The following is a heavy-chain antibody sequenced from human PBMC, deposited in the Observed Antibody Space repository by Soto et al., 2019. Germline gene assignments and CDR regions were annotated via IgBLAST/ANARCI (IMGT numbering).Heavy chain of an antibody. CDR1: GGTFISYA. CDR2: IIPIFGTA. CDR3: ARDWYCGGDWPDAFDI. Sequence: SVKVSWKASGGTFISYAISLLLQAPGKGLEWMGGIIPIFGTATYAQKFQGRVTITADESTSTAYMELSSLRSEDTAVYYCARDWYCGGDWPDAFDIWGQGTMVTV. J-gene: IGHJ3*02. V-gene: IGHV1-69*13. D-gene: IGHD2-21*02.